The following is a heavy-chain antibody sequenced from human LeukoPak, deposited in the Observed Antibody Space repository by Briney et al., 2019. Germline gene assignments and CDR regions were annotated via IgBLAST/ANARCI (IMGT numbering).Heavy chain of an antibody. CDR3: AKDLGGFVVPAANDAFDI. J-gene: IGHJ3*02. CDR1: GFTFSSYS. CDR2: ISGSGGST. D-gene: IGHD2-2*01. V-gene: IGHV3-23*01. Sequence: PGGSLRLSCAASGFTFSSYSMNWVRQAPGKGLEWVSAISGSGGSTYYADSVKGRFTISRDNSKNTLYLQMNSLRAEDTAVYYCAKDLGGFVVPAANDAFDIWGQGTMVTVSS.